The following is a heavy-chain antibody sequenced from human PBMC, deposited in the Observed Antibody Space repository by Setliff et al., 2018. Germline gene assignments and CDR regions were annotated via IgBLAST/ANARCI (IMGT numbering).Heavy chain of an antibody. CDR2: INPNSGGT. CDR3: ARVPYDYVWGSYRTFDY. CDR1: GYTFTGYY. Sequence: ASVKVSCKASGYTFTGYYMHWVRQAPGQGLEWMGRINPNSGGTNYAQKFQGRVTMTRDTSISTAYMELSRLRSDDTAVYYCARVPYDYVWGSYRTFDYCGQGTLVTVSS. D-gene: IGHD3-16*02. V-gene: IGHV1-2*06. J-gene: IGHJ4*02.